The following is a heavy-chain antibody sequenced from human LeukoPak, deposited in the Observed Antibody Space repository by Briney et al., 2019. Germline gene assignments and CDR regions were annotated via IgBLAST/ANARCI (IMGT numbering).Heavy chain of an antibody. D-gene: IGHD3-3*01. CDR1: GFTFSSYA. CDR2: MSSGGTYI. Sequence: GGSLRLSCAASGFTFSSYAMTWVRQAPGKGLEWVSSMSSGGTYIYYADSVRGRFTISSGNAKNSLYLLINSPRAEDTAVYYRTRDRPTGSSRVFVVQWGQGTLVTVSS. CDR3: TRDRPTGSSRVFVVQ. J-gene: IGHJ4*02. V-gene: IGHV3-21*01.